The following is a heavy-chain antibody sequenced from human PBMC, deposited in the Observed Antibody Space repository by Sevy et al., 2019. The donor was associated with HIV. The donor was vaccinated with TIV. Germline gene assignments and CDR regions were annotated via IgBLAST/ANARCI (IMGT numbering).Heavy chain of an antibody. CDR2: IIPIFGTA. CDR1: GGTFSSYA. D-gene: IGHD4-17*01. J-gene: IGHJ6*02. Sequence: ASVKVSCKASGGTFSSYAISWVRQAPGQGLEWMGGIIPIFGTANYAQKFQGRVTITADESTSTAYMELSSLRSEDTAVYYCARSGGDYHPPPPSYYYYGMDVWGQGTTVTVSS. V-gene: IGHV1-69*13. CDR3: ARSGGDYHPPPPSYYYYGMDV.